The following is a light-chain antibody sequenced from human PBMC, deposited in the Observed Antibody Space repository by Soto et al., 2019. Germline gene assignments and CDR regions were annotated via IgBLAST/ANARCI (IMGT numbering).Light chain of an antibody. CDR3: QSYDSSQSDSV. CDR2: G. CDR1: SSNIGAGYD. V-gene: IGLV1-40*01. J-gene: IGLJ2*01. Sequence: QSVLTQPPSVSGAPGQRVTISCTGSSSNIGAGYDVHWYQQLSGPAPKLLIYGDRFSGSRSCSSASLALTGLQAEDEADYYCQSYDSSQSDSVFGGGTTVTVL.